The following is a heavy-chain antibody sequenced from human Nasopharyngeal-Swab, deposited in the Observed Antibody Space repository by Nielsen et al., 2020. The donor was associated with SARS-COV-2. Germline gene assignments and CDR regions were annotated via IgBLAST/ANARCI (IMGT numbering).Heavy chain of an antibody. D-gene: IGHD2-8*01. Sequence: SETLSLTCTVSGCSISSYYWSWIRQPPGKGLEWIGYIYYSGSTNYNPSLKSRVTISVDTSKNQFSLKLSSVTAADTAVYYCARGVGFCTNGVCYNKDYYYYYYMDVWGKGTTVTVSS. V-gene: IGHV4-59*08. CDR1: GCSISSYY. CDR2: IYYSGST. CDR3: ARGVGFCTNGVCYNKDYYYYYYMDV. J-gene: IGHJ6*03.